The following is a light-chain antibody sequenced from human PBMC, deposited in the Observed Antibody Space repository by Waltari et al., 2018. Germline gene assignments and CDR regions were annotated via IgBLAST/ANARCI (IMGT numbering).Light chain of an antibody. J-gene: IGKJ3*01. CDR1: QNVLYSSNNKNY. CDR2: WAS. Sequence: DIVMTQSPASLAVSLGERATIKCNYRQNVLYSSNNKNYLAWYQQKSGQPPKLLIYWASTRESGVPDRFSGSGSGTDFTLTISSLQAEDVAVYYCQQYYSIPFTFGPGTKVDIK. V-gene: IGKV4-1*01. CDR3: QQYYSIPFT.